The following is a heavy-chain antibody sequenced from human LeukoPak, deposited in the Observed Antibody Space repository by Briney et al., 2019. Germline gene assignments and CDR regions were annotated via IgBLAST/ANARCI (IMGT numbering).Heavy chain of an antibody. CDR2: IYYSGST. J-gene: IGHJ3*02. CDR3: ARVEMYEGGAFDI. CDR1: GGSISSGDYY. Sequence: SETLSLTCTVSGGSISSGDYYWCWIRQPPGKGLEWIGYIYYSGSTYYNPSLKSRVTISVDTSKNQFSLKLSSVTAADTAVYYCARVEMYEGGAFDIWGQGTMVTASS. D-gene: IGHD2-8*01. V-gene: IGHV4-30-4*01.